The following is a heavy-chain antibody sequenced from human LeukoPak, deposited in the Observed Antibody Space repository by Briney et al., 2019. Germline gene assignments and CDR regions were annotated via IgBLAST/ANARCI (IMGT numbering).Heavy chain of an antibody. Sequence: SETLSLTCAVYGESSFSSYAWSWIRQTPGGALEWIGEINHSGYTNYNPSLKSRVTLSIDTSKNQFSLRLNSVTAPATAVFYCSRQVVRNDYRGGGTLVTVSS. CDR2: INHSGYT. J-gene: IGHJ4*02. V-gene: IGHV4-34*01. CDR3: SRQVVRNDY. CDR1: GESSFSSYA. D-gene: IGHD2-2*01.